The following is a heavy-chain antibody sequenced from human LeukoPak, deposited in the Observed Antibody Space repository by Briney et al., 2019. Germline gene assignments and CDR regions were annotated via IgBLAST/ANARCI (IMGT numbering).Heavy chain of an antibody. V-gene: IGHV1-2*06. CDR3: ARAGINGDSVSDS. D-gene: IGHD2-21*02. CDR2: INPNSGSA. Sequence: GTSVKVSCKASGYTFTAYYVQWVRQAPGQGREWMGRINPNSGSANYAQKFQDRVTVTRDTSISTVYMELKWLISDDTAVYYCARAGINGDSVSDSWRQGTLVTVSS. J-gene: IGHJ4*02. CDR1: GYTFTAYY.